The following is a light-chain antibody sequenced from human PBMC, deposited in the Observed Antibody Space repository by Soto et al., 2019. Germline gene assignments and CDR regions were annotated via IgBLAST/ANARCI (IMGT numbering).Light chain of an antibody. CDR2: GAS. CDR3: QQYGSSGT. CDR1: QSVSNNY. V-gene: IGKV3-20*01. J-gene: IGKJ1*01. Sequence: EIVMNQSRAALSLSQGERATLSCRASQSVSNNYLAWYQQKPGQAPRLLIYGASNRATGIPDRFSGSGSGTDFTLTISRLEPEDFAVYYCQQYGSSGTFGQGTKVDIK.